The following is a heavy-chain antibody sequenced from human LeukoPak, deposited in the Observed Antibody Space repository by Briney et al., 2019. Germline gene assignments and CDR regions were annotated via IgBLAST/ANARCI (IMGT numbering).Heavy chain of an antibody. J-gene: IGHJ3*02. CDR1: GGSISSSNW. D-gene: IGHD6-19*01. CDR2: IYHSGST. CDR3: TRRAGTDSNGAFDI. Sequence: SETLSLTCAVSGGSISSSNWWSWVRQPPGKGLEWIGEIYHSGSTNYNPSLKSRVTISVDKSKNQFSLNLSSVTAADTAVYYCTRRAGTDSNGAFDIWGQGTMVTVSP. V-gene: IGHV4-4*02.